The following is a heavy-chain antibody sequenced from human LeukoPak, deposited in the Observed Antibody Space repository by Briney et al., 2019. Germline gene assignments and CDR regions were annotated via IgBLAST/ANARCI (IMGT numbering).Heavy chain of an antibody. V-gene: IGHV1-58*02. CDR1: GFTFTSSA. CDR3: ARTGGDYGGPDY. Sequence: ASVKVSCKASGFTFTSSAMQWVRQARGQRLEWIGWIVVGSGNTNYAQKFQERVTMTRDTSTSTVYMELSSLRSEDTAVYYCARTGGDYGGPDYWGQGTLVTVSS. J-gene: IGHJ4*02. D-gene: IGHD4-23*01. CDR2: IVVGSGNT.